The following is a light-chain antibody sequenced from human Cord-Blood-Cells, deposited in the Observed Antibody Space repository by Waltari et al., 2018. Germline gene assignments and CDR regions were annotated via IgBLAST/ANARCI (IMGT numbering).Light chain of an antibody. V-gene: IGKV1-39*01. CDR3: QQSYSTPRT. J-gene: IGKJ4*01. Sequence: DIQMTQSPSSLSASVGARVTITCRASQSISSYLNWYQQNPGKAPKRLISAASSLQSGVASRFSGSGSGTDFTLTISSLQPEDFATYYCQQSYSTPRTFGGGTKVEIK. CDR1: QSISSY. CDR2: AAS.